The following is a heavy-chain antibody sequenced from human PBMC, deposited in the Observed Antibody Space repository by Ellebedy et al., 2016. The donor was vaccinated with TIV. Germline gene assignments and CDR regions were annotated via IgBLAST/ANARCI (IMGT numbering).Heavy chain of an antibody. J-gene: IGHJ6*02. D-gene: IGHD4-17*01. CDR1: GFSVTNNY. Sequence: GGSLRLSCAASGFSVTNNYMSWIRQAPGKGLEWVANIRQDGGDSYYVDSVKGRFTISRDNAKNSLYLLMKGLRVDDTAVYYCARDGAYGDFAPGQYGLDAWGQGTTVIVSS. V-gene: IGHV3-7*03. CDR2: IRQDGGDS. CDR3: ARDGAYGDFAPGQYGLDA.